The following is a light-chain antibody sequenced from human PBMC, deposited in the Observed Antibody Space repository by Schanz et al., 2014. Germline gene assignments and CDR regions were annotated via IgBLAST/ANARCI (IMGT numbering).Light chain of an antibody. J-gene: IGKJ3*01. CDR1: QGISSY. CDR2: AAS. V-gene: IGKV1-8*01. Sequence: AIRMTQSPSSLSASTGDRVTITCRARQGISSYLAWYQQKPGKAPKLLIYAASTLQSGVPSRFSGSGSGTDFTFTISSLQPEDIATYYCQQYDNLPPFTFGPGTKVDIK. CDR3: QQYDNLPPFT.